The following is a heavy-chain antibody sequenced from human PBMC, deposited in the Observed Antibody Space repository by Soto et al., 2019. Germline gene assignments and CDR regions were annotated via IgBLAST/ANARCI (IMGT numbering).Heavy chain of an antibody. V-gene: IGHV3-23*01. D-gene: IGHD5-12*01. CDR2: ISGSGGST. J-gene: IGHJ4*02. CDR1: GFTFSSYA. CDR3: ARDSRGGYSGYDRFYYFDY. Sequence: GGSLRLSCAASGFTFSSYAMSWARQAPGKGLEWVSAISGSGGSTYYADSVKGRFTISRDNSKNTLYLQMNSLRAEDTAVYYCARDSRGGYSGYDRFYYFDYWGQGTLVTVSS.